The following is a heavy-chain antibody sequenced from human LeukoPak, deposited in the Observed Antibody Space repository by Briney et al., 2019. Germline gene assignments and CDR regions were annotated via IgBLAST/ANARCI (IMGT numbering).Heavy chain of an antibody. Sequence: PGGSLRLSCAASGFSFDDYAMHWVRQGPGKGLEWVSGISSNSGSIAYADSVKGRFTISRDSSKNTVYLQMNSLRAEDTAVYHCAGYGGNSFWGQGTLVTVSS. J-gene: IGHJ4*02. CDR3: AGYGGNSF. D-gene: IGHD4-23*01. CDR2: ISSNSGSI. CDR1: GFSFDDYA. V-gene: IGHV3-9*01.